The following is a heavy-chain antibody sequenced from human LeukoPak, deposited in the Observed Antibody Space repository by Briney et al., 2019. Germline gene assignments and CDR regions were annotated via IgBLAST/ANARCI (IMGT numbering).Heavy chain of an antibody. Sequence: SETLSLTCAVYGGSFSGYYWSWIRQPPGNGLEWIGTIYYTGTTYYNPSLKSRLTISVDTSKNQFSLKLSSVTAADTAVYYCASSGSYYHFDYWGQGTLVTVSS. CDR1: GGSFSGYY. CDR3: ASSGSYYHFDY. D-gene: IGHD3-10*01. J-gene: IGHJ4*02. CDR2: IYYTGTT. V-gene: IGHV4-34*01.